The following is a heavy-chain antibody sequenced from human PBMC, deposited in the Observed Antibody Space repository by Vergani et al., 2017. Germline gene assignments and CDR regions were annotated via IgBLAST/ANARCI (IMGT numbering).Heavy chain of an antibody. CDR1: GFTFSSYS. CDR2: ISSSSTI. V-gene: IGHV3-48*04. J-gene: IGHJ6*03. CDR3: ATDYSNYDYYYYMDV. D-gene: IGHD4-11*01. Sequence: EVQLVESGGGLVQPGGSLRLSCAASGFTFSSYSMNWVRQAPGKGLEWISYISSSSTIYYADSVKGRFTISRDNAKNSLYLQMNSLRAEDTAVYYCATDYSNYDYYYYMDVWGKGTTVTVSS.